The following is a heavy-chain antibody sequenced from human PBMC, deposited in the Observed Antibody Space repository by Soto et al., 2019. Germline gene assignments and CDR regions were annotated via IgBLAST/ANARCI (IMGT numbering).Heavy chain of an antibody. Sequence: QVQLQQWGAGLLKPSETLSLPCAVYGGSFSGYYWTWIRQPPGTGLEWIGEIKHSGSTNYNPSLKRRVTISVDTSKTQFSLRLTAVTAADTAGYYCARDKITGLFDYWGQGPLVTVSS. J-gene: IGHJ4*02. CDR3: ARDKITGLFDY. V-gene: IGHV4-34*01. CDR2: IKHSGST. CDR1: GGSFSGYY. D-gene: IGHD2-8*02.